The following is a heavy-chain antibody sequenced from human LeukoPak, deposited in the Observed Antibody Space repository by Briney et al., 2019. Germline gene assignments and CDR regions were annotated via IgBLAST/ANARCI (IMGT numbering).Heavy chain of an antibody. J-gene: IGHJ4*02. CDR2: ISSSGSTI. V-gene: IGHV3-48*03. D-gene: IGHD6-19*01. Sequence: GGSLRLSCAASGFTFSSYEMNWVRQAPGKGLEWVSYISSSGSTIYYADSVKGRFTISRDNAKNSLYLQMNSLRAEDTAVYYCAGVAVVGYDYWGQGTLVTVSS. CDR3: AGVAVVGYDY. CDR1: GFTFSSYE.